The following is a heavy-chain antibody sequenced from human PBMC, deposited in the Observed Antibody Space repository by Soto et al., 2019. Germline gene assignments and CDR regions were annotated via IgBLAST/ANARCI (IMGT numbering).Heavy chain of an antibody. V-gene: IGHV1-18*04. Sequence: AASVKVSCKAYDFSFTSHGISWVRQAPGQGLEWMGWISLYSGNTNYAQQFQGRVTMTTDTSTSTAYMELRSLRSDDTAMYFCAIYHLELFRFDYWGQGTLVTVSS. CDR3: AIYHLELFRFDY. CDR1: DFSFTSHG. D-gene: IGHD2-2*01. CDR2: ISLYSGNT. J-gene: IGHJ4*02.